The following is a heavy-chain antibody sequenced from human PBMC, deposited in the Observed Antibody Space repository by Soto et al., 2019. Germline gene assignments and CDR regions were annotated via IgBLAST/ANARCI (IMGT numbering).Heavy chain of an antibody. Sequence: SETLSLTCTVSGGSFNNYYWTWIRQPAGKTLEWIGRIFPGEGTYYNPSLESRIAVSLDRSKNQFSLELRSVTAADAAVYYCARGVAVGAPLSSDSWGPGTLVTVSS. CDR2: IFPGEGT. D-gene: IGHD2-2*01. CDR3: ARGVAVGAPLSSDS. CDR1: GGSFNNYY. J-gene: IGHJ4*02. V-gene: IGHV4-4*07.